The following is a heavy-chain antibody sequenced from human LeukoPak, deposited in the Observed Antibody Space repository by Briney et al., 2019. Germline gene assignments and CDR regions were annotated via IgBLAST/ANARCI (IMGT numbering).Heavy chain of an antibody. CDR2: INQDGSEK. V-gene: IGHV3-7*05. J-gene: IGHJ5*02. D-gene: IGHD2-2*01. CDR1: GFTFSSYW. Sequence: GSLRLSCAVSGFTFSSYWMSWVRQAPGKGLEWVANINQDGSEKHYVDSVKGQFTISRDNAKKSLYLQMNSLRAEDTAVYFCARETYRLDPWGQGTLVTVSS. CDR3: ARETYRLDP.